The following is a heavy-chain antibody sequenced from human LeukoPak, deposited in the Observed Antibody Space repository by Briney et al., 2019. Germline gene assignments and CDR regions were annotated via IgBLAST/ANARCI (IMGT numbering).Heavy chain of an antibody. J-gene: IGHJ5*02. CDR3: ARNRYYYGSGNYGVPNWFDP. V-gene: IGHV4-39*01. D-gene: IGHD3-10*01. Sequence: SETLSLTCTGSGGSISSNSYYWGWIRQPPGKGLQWIGSIYYSGSTYYNPSLKSRVTISVDTSKNQFSLKLNSVTAADTAVYYCARNRYYYGSGNYGVPNWFDPWGQGTLVTVSS. CDR2: IYYSGST. CDR1: GGSISSNSYY.